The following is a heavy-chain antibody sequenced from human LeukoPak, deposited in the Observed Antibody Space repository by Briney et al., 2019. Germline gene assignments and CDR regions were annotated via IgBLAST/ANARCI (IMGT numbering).Heavy chain of an antibody. V-gene: IGHV3-53*01. CDR3: ATPPAVSTIVGGV. CDR2: IYSGGST. CDR1: GFTVSSNY. J-gene: IGHJ3*01. D-gene: IGHD5/OR15-5a*01. Sequence: GGSLRLSCAASGFTVSSNYMSWVRQAPGKGLEWVSVIYSGGSTYYADSVKGRFTISRDNSKNTLYLQMNSLRAEDTALYFCATPPAVSTIVGGVWGQGTMVTVSS.